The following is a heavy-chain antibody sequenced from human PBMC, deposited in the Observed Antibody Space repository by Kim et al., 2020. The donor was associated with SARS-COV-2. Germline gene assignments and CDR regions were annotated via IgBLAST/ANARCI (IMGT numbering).Heavy chain of an antibody. D-gene: IGHD4-17*01. CDR3: ATDVMGARSGVRETFATETFDF. Sequence: GGSLRLSCAATGFAVSSAYISWVRQAPGKGLEWVSVVYSNGITYYGDSVKGRFTISRDNSRNTLYLQMNNLRAEDTAVYYCATDVMGARSGVRETFATETFDFWGQGTLVIVSS. V-gene: IGHV3-53*01. CDR1: GFAVSSAY. J-gene: IGHJ4*02. CDR2: VYSNGIT.